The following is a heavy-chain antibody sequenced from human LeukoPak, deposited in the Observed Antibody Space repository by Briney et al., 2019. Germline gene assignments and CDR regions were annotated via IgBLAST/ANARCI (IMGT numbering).Heavy chain of an antibody. J-gene: IGHJ4*02. CDR1: GYTFTSYY. Sequence: ASVKVSCKASGYTFTSYYMHWVRQAPGQGLEWMGWINPNSGGTNYAQKFQGRVTMTRDTSISTAYMELSRLRCDDTAVYYCASFYYGSGSSGVDYWGQGTLVTVSS. CDR2: INPNSGGT. V-gene: IGHV1-2*02. CDR3: ASFYYGSGSSGVDY. D-gene: IGHD3-10*01.